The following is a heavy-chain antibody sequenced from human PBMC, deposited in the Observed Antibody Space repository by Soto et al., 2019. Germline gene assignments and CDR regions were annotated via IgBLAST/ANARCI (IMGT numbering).Heavy chain of an antibody. J-gene: IGHJ4*02. CDR2: LRPNGGGT. V-gene: IGHV1-46*01. CDR3: TRAPPEPYYFDY. Sequence: QVQLVQSGAEVREPGASVKVSCKASGYTFTTYYMHWVRQAPGQGLEWLGILRPNGGGTQYAQKFQGRVTMTRDTSTTTVYMELNSVRSEDTAVYYCTRAPPEPYYFDYWGQGTLVTVSS. CDR1: GYTFTTYY.